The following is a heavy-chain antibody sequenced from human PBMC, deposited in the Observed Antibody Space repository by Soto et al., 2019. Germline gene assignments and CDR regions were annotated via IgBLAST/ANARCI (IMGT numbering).Heavy chain of an antibody. D-gene: IGHD1-26*01. CDR1: GGTFSSYS. CDR3: TRDGGRNSGGIDY. V-gene: IGHV1-69*01. J-gene: IGHJ4*02. CDR2: IIPIFGTA. Sequence: QVQLVQSGAEVKKPGSSVKVSCKASGGTFSSYSINWVRQAPGQGLEWMGEIIPIFGTANYEKKFQGRVTITEDESKRTAYMELSSLRSEDTAVYYCTRDGGRNSGGIDYWGQGTLVTVSS.